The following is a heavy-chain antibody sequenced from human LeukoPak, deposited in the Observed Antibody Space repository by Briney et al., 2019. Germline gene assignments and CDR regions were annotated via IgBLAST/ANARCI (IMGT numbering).Heavy chain of an antibody. CDR3: ARVKAGSELTPLGY. V-gene: IGHV3-7*01. Sequence: GGSLRLSCAASGFTFSSYWMSWVRQAPGKGLEWLANIKQDGSEKYYVDSVKGRYTISRDNAKNSLYLQMNSLRAEDTAVYYCARVKAGSELTPLGYWGQGTLVTVSS. J-gene: IGHJ4*02. CDR2: IKQDGSEK. D-gene: IGHD1-26*01. CDR1: GFTFSSYW.